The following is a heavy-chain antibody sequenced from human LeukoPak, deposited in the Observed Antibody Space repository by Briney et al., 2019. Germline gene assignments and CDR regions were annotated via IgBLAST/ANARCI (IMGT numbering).Heavy chain of an antibody. J-gene: IGHJ2*01. CDR1: GGSISSSSYY. V-gene: IGHV4-39*01. CDR2: IYYSGST. D-gene: IGHD7-27*01. CDR3: ARHPPNWGIKYFDL. Sequence: KPSETLSLTCTVSGGSISSSSYYWGWIRQPPGTGLECIGSIYYSGSTYYNPSLKSRVTISVDTSKNQFSLKLSSVTAADTPVYYCARHPPNWGIKYFDLWGRGTLVTVSS.